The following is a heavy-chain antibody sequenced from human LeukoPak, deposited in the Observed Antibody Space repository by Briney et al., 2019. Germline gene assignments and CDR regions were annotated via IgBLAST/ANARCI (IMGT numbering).Heavy chain of an antibody. V-gene: IGHV3-49*04. D-gene: IGHD3-9*01. CDR2: IRSKSYSGTT. CDR1: GFAFGDFA. CDR3: TRVIRLSGGRYYFDY. Sequence: GGSLRLSCTASGFAFGDFAISWVRQAPGKGLEWVAFIRSKSYSGTTEHAASVKGRFTIARDDYKSIAYLQMNSLNTDDTAVYYCTRVIRLSGGRYYFDYWGQGTLVTVSS. J-gene: IGHJ4*02.